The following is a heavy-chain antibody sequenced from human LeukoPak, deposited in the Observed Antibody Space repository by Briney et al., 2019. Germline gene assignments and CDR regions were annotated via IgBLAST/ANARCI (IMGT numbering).Heavy chain of an antibody. Sequence: PGGSLRLSCAASGFTFSSYDMHWVRQATGKGLEWVSAIGTAGDTYYPGSVKGRFTISRENAKNSLYLQMNSLRAGDTAVYYCARAGQQLVLDAFDIWGQGTMVTVSS. CDR2: IGTAGDT. D-gene: IGHD6-13*01. V-gene: IGHV3-13*01. CDR1: GFTFSSYD. CDR3: ARAGQQLVLDAFDI. J-gene: IGHJ3*02.